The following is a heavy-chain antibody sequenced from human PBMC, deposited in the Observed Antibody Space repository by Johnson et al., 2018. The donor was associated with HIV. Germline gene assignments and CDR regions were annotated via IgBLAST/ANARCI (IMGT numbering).Heavy chain of an antibody. V-gene: IGHV3-11*01. CDR1: GFTFSDYY. D-gene: IGHD2-2*01. CDR2: ISSSGSTI. CDR3: ASESTSINFYADAFDC. J-gene: IGHJ3*01. Sequence: QVQLVESGGGLVKPGGSLRLSCAASGFTFSDYYINWIRQAPGKGLEWISYISSSGSTIYYADAVKGRFTISRDNGKNSLYLQMNSLKTEDSAVYYCASESTSINFYADAFDCWGQGTVVTVSS.